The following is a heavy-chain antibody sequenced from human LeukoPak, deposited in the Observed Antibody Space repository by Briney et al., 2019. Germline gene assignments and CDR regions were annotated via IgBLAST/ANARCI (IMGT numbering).Heavy chain of an antibody. Sequence: PSETLSLTCTVSSGSISSSSYYWGWIRQPPGKGLEWIGSIYYSGSTYYNPSLKSRVTISVDTSKNQFSLKLSSVTAADTAVYYCARIPMSTPFDYWGQGTLVTVSS. CDR3: ARIPMSTPFDY. CDR1: SGSISSSSYY. CDR2: IYYSGST. V-gene: IGHV4-39*07. J-gene: IGHJ4*02.